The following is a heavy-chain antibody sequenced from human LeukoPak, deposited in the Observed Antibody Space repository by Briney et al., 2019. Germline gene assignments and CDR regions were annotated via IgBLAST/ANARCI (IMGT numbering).Heavy chain of an antibody. D-gene: IGHD3-22*01. V-gene: IGHV4-38-2*02. J-gene: IGHJ4*02. CDR2: VYHSGST. CDR3: ARLGAYYYDSSGYYYNRYFDY. Sequence: SETLSLTRTVSGYSISSGYYWGWIRQSPGKGLEWIGSVYHSGSTYYNPSLKSPVTISVDTSKNQFSLELSSVTAADTAVYYCARLGAYYYDSSGYYYNRYFDYWGQGILVTVSS. CDR1: GYSISSGYY.